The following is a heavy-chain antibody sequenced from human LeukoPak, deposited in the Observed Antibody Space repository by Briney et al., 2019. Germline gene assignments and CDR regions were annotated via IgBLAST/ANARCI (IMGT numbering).Heavy chain of an antibody. CDR2: IRSSSSYI. J-gene: IGHJ4*02. CDR1: GFTFSSYS. Sequence: GGSLRLSCAASGFTFSSYSMNWVRQAPGKGLEWVSSIRSSSSYIYYADSVKGRFTISRDNAKTSLYLKMNSLRAEDTAVYYCARRPLGGYSGYVDYWGQGTLVTVSS. CDR3: ARRPLGGYSGYVDY. D-gene: IGHD5-12*01. V-gene: IGHV3-21*01.